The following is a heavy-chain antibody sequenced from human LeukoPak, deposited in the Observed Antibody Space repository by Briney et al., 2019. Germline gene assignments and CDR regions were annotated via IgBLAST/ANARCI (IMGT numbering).Heavy chain of an antibody. V-gene: IGHV5-51*01. CDR2: IYPGDSDT. D-gene: IGHD2-21*02. CDR3: ASGRTYCGGDCQNDAFDI. Sequence: GESLKISCKGSGYSFTSYWIGWVRQMPGKGLEWMGIIYPGDSDTRYSPSFQGQVTISADKSISTAYLQWSSLKASDTAMYYCASGRTYCGGDCQNDAFDIWGQGTMVTVSS. J-gene: IGHJ3*02. CDR1: GYSFTSYW.